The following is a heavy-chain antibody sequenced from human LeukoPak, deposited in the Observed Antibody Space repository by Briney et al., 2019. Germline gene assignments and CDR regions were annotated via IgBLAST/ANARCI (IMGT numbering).Heavy chain of an antibody. CDR3: ARSIPYGTTWYGRSDY. D-gene: IGHD6-13*01. CDR2: IKPGGTTK. J-gene: IGHJ4*02. CDR1: GFPFSSYS. V-gene: IGHV3-7*03. Sequence: GGSLRLSCAASGFPFSSYSMTWVRQAPGKGLEWVANIKPGGTTKFYVDSVKGRLTISRDNALNSLYLQTNSLRAEDTAIYYCARSIPYGTTWYGRSDYWGQGTLVTVSS.